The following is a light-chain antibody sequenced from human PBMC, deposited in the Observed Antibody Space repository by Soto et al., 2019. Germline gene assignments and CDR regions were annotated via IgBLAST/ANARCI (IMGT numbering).Light chain of an antibody. Sequence: EIVLTQSPGTLSLSPGERATLSCRASQSVSYYLAWYQQKPGQAPRLLIYDASSRATGVPDRFSGSGSGTDFTLTIGRLEPEDFAVYYCQQCGDSPWAFGQGTKVDIK. CDR1: QSVSYY. J-gene: IGKJ1*01. CDR3: QQCGDSPWA. V-gene: IGKV3-20*01. CDR2: DAS.